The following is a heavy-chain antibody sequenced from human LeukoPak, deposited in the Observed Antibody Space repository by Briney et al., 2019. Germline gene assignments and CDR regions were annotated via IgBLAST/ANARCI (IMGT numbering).Heavy chain of an antibody. D-gene: IGHD2-2*01. CDR1: GGSISSYY. Sequence: SETLSLTCTVSGGSISSYYWSWIRQPAGKGLEWIGCIYTSGSTNYNPSLKSRVTMSVDTSKNQFSLKLSSVTAADTAVYYCARSAGHCSSTSCYPSYYYYGMDVWGQGTTVTVSS. V-gene: IGHV4-4*07. CDR3: ARSAGHCSSTSCYPSYYYYGMDV. CDR2: IYTSGST. J-gene: IGHJ6*02.